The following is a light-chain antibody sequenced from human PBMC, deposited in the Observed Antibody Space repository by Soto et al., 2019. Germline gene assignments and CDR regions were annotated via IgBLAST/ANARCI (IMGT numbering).Light chain of an antibody. V-gene: IGKV3-20*01. CDR3: HQYGSAPAWT. Sequence: EIVLTQSPGTLSLFPGERATLSCRASQSISSSYLAWYQQKPGQAPRLLIYGASSRATGIPDRFSGAGSATDFTLTISRLEPDDFAVYYCHQYGSAPAWTFGQGTKVQIK. CDR2: GAS. J-gene: IGKJ1*01. CDR1: QSISSSY.